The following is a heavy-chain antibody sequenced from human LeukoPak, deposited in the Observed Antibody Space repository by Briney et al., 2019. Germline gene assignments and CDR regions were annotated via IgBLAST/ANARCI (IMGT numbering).Heavy chain of an antibody. J-gene: IGHJ4*02. D-gene: IGHD5-12*01. V-gene: IGHV3-23*01. CDR3: AKDSGYDFYFDY. Sequence: PGGSLRLSCAASGFTFSSHGMSWVRQAPGKGLEWVSTISGSGDYTYYADSVKGRVTISRDNSKNTLYLQMNSLRAEDTAVYYCAKDSGYDFYFDYWGQGTLVTVSS. CDR1: GFTFSSHG. CDR2: ISGSGDYT.